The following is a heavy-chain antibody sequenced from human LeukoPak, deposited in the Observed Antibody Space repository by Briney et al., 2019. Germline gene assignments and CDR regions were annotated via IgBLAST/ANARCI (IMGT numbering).Heavy chain of an antibody. CDR2: IIPIFGTA. Sequence: GSSVKVSCKASGGTFSSYAISWVRQAPGQGLEWMGRIIPIFGTANYAQKFQGRVTITTDESTSTAYMELSSLRSEDTAVYYCARDPNHIAANWFDPWGQGTLDTVSS. CDR3: ARDPNHIAANWFDP. D-gene: IGHD6-13*01. J-gene: IGHJ5*02. CDR1: GGTFSSYA. V-gene: IGHV1-69*05.